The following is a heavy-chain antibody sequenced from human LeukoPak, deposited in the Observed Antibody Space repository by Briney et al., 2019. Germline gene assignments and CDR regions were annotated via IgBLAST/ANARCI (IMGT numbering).Heavy chain of an antibody. V-gene: IGHV3-7*01. CDR3: ARPRGCGSARCNNFDY. D-gene: IGHD2-2*01. CDR2: MSEDGNEI. Sequence: GGSLRLSCAASGFTFSSYEMSWVRQAPGKGLEWVAKMSEDGNEIFYVDSVKGRFTISRDNTKKSLYLQLNSLRPEDSAVYYCARPRGCGSARCNNFDYWGQGTLVTVSS. J-gene: IGHJ4*02. CDR1: GFTFSSYE.